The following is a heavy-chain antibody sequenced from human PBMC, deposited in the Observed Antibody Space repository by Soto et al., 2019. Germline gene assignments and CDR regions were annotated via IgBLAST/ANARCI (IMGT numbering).Heavy chain of an antibody. Sequence: VGSLRLSCAASGFTFSSYSMNWVRQAPGKGLEWVSSISSSSSYIYYADSLKGRFTISRDNAKNSLSLQMNSLRAEDTAVYYCARSPRYCSSTSCYEFLDYWGQGTLVTVSS. J-gene: IGHJ4*02. CDR1: GFTFSSYS. CDR2: ISSSSSYI. D-gene: IGHD2-2*01. V-gene: IGHV3-21*01. CDR3: ARSPRYCSSTSCYEFLDY.